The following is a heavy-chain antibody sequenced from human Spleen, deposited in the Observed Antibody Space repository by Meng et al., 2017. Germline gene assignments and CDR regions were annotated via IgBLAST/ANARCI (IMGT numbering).Heavy chain of an antibody. Sequence: GGSLRLSCAASGFTFSSYWMSWVRQAPGKGLEWVANIKQDGSEKYSVDSVKGRFTISRDNAKNSLYLQMNSLRAEDTAVYYCARAEKHYYSSGIYIKATYYYYAMDVWGQGTTVTVSS. CDR1: GFTFSSYW. CDR3: ARAEKHYYSSGIYIKATYYYYAMDV. J-gene: IGHJ6*02. CDR2: IKQDGSEK. V-gene: IGHV3-7*01. D-gene: IGHD3-10*01.